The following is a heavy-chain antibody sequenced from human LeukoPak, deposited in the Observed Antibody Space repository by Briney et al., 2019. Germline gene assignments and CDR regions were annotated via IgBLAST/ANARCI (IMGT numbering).Heavy chain of an antibody. D-gene: IGHD3-10*01. CDR2: INHSGST. CDR3: ARGYYGSGSYPPFFDF. CDR1: GGSFSGYY. J-gene: IGHJ4*02. Sequence: SETLSLTCAVYGGSFSGYYWSWIRQPPGKGLEWIGEINHSGSTNYNPSLKSRVTISVDTSKNHFSLKLSSVTAADTAVYYCARGYYGSGSYPPFFDFWGQGTLVTVSS. V-gene: IGHV4-34*01.